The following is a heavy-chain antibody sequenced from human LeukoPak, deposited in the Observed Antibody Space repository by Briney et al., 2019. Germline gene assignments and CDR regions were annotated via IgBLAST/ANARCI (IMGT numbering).Heavy chain of an antibody. CDR3: TTEAYSSGSPGGYFDY. Sequence: GGSLRLSCAVSGFTFSDHYMSWIRQAPGKGLEWVGLVKSKTDGGTTDYAAPVKGRFTISRDDSKNTLSLQMNSLKTEDTAVYYCTTEAYSSGSPGGYFDYWGQGTLVTVSS. CDR2: VKSKTDGGTT. J-gene: IGHJ4*02. V-gene: IGHV3-15*01. CDR1: GFTFSDHY. D-gene: IGHD6-19*01.